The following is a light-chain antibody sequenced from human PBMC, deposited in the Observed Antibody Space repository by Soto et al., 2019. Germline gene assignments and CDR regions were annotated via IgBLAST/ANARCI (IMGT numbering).Light chain of an antibody. CDR3: MQGTHWPRT. J-gene: IGKJ1*01. CDR1: QALVSGNGKTS. V-gene: IGKV2-30*01. CDR2: KVF. Sequence: DVVMTQSPLSLPVTLGQPASISCRSSQALVSGNGKTSLIWFQQRPGQSPRRLIYKVFNRDSGVPDRFSGSGSGTDFTLKISRVEAEDVGVYYCMQGTHWPRTFGQGTKVEIK.